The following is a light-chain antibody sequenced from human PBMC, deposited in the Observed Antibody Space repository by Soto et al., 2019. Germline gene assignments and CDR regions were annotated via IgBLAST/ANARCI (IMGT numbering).Light chain of an antibody. CDR2: DAS. V-gene: IGKV3-20*01. CDR1: QSVSSSY. CDR3: QQYGSSPLT. J-gene: IGKJ4*01. Sequence: EIVFTQSPLTLSFCPLEIATLSCRASQSVSSSYLAWYQQKPGQAPRLLIYDASSRATGIPDRFSGSGSGTDFTLTISRLEPEDFAVFYCQQYGSSPLTFGGGTKVDIK.